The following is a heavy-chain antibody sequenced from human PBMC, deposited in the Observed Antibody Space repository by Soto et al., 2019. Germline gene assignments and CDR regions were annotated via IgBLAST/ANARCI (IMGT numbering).Heavy chain of an antibody. V-gene: IGHV3-23*01. CDR2: ISGSGGST. CDR1: GFTFSSYA. Sequence: EVQLLESGGGLVQPGGSLRLSCAASGFTFSSYAMSWVRQAPGKGLEWVSAISGSGGSTYYADSVKGRFTISRDNSKNTLYLQMNSLRAEDTAVYYCAKSRNSYYYGSGSYYCYWGQGTLVTVSS. CDR3: AKSRNSYYYGSGSYYCY. D-gene: IGHD3-10*01. J-gene: IGHJ4*02.